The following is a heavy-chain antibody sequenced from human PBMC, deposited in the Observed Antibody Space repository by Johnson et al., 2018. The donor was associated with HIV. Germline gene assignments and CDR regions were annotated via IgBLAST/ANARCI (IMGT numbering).Heavy chain of an antibody. Sequence: VQLVESGGGLVKPGGSLRLSCAASGFTFSDYYMNWIRQAPGKGLEWVANIKQDGSEKYYVDSVKGRFTISSDNATNSLYLQMNSLRAEDTAVYYCARQLGYYYDSSGYYAEPDDAFDIWGQGTMVTVSS. V-gene: IGHV3-7*01. D-gene: IGHD3-22*01. CDR3: ARQLGYYYDSSGYYAEPDDAFDI. CDR2: IKQDGSEK. J-gene: IGHJ3*02. CDR1: GFTFSDYY.